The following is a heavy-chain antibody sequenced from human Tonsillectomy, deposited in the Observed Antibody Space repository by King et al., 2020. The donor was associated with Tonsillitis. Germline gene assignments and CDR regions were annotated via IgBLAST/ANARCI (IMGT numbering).Heavy chain of an antibody. D-gene: IGHD6-13*01. Sequence: VQLQQWGAGLLKPSETLSLTCVVYGGSFSGYYWSWIRQPPGKGLEWIGEINHSGSTNYNPSLKSRVTISLDTSKNQFSPRLSSVTAADTAVYYCARGMQLVLSWFDPWGQGTLVTVSS. CDR3: ARGMQLVLSWFDP. CDR1: GGSFSGYY. J-gene: IGHJ5*02. V-gene: IGHV4-34*01. CDR2: INHSGST.